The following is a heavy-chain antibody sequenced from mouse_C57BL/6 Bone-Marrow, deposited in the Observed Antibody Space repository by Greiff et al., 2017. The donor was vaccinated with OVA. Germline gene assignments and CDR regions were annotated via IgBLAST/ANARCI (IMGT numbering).Heavy chain of an antibody. CDR3: KTAQATGFDY. CDR2: IDPENGDT. CDR1: GFNIKDDY. Sequence: EVQLQQSGAELVRPGASVKLSCTASGFNIKDDYMHWVKQRPEPGLAWIGWIDPENGDTEYASKFQGKATITADTSSNTAYLQLSSLTSEDTAVYYCKTAQATGFDYWGQGTTLTVSS. D-gene: IGHD3-2*02. V-gene: IGHV14-4*01. J-gene: IGHJ2*01.